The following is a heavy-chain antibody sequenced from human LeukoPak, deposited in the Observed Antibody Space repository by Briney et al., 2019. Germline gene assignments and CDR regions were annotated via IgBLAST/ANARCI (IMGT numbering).Heavy chain of an antibody. D-gene: IGHD4-11*01. CDR3: ARGPVTTHGMDV. CDR2: KNPNSGRT. J-gene: IGHJ6*02. V-gene: IGHV1-8*01. Sequence: ASVKVSCKASGYTFTSYDIYWVRQATGQGLEWMGWKNPNSGRTGLAQKFQGRLTMTMNTAISTAYMELSSLTSEDTVVYYCARGPVTTHGMDVWGQGTTVTVSS. CDR1: GYTFTSYD.